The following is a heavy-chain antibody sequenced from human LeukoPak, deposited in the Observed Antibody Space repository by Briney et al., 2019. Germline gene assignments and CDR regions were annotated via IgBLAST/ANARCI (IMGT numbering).Heavy chain of an antibody. CDR3: AAGWAYYFDY. CDR2: IYYSGST. D-gene: IGHD1-26*01. J-gene: IGHJ4*02. CDR1: GGSISSSNW. Sequence: PSGTLSLTCAVSGGSISSSNWWSWVRQPPGKGLEWIGYIYYSGSTNYNPSLKSRVTISVDTSKNQFSLKLSSVTAADTAVYYCAAGWAYYFDYWGQGTLVTVSS. V-gene: IGHV4-4*02.